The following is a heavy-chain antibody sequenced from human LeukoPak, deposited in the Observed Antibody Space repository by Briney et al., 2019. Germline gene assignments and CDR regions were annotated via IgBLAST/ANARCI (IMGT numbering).Heavy chain of an antibody. V-gene: IGHV1-2*02. CDR3: ATSGQPLLYNYLDY. D-gene: IGHD1-26*01. Sequence: ASVTVSCTASVYTFTNYYMHWVRQAPGQGLEWMGWINPSSGGTKYVQKFQGKVIMTSDTSITTFYMELSSRRSDDTAVFYCATSGQPLLYNYLDYGGQGNRVTGSS. CDR1: VYTFTNYY. CDR2: INPSSGGT. J-gene: IGHJ4*02.